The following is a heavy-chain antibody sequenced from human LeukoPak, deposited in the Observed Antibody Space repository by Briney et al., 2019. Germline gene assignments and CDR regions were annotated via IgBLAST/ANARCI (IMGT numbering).Heavy chain of an antibody. V-gene: IGHV1-2*02. Sequence: ASVKVSCKASGYTFTGYYMHWVRQAPGQGLEWMGWINPNSGGTNYAQKFQGRVTMTRDTPISTAYMELSSLRSDDTAVYYCASGRHYYDSSGCFDYWGQGTLVTVSS. CDR1: GYTFTGYY. CDR3: ASGRHYYDSSGCFDY. D-gene: IGHD3-22*01. J-gene: IGHJ4*02. CDR2: INPNSGGT.